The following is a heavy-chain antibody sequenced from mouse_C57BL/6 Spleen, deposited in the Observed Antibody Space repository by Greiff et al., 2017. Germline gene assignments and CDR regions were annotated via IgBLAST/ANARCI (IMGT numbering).Heavy chain of an antibody. CDR3: TRGVKNPYAMDY. CDR2: ISSGGDYI. V-gene: IGHV5-9-1*02. CDR1: GFTFSSYA. J-gene: IGHJ4*01. Sequence: EVKLMESGEGLVKPGGSLKLSCAASGFTFSSYAMSWVRQTPEKRLEWVAYISSGGDYIYYADTVKGRFTISRDNARNTLYLQMSSLKSEDTAMYYCTRGVKNPYAMDYWGQGTSVTVSS.